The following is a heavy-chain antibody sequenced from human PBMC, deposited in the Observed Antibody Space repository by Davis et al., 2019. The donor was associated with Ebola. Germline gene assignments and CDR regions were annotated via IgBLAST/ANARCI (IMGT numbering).Heavy chain of an antibody. CDR2: IFPDDSDA. CDR1: GYGFTNYW. D-gene: IGHD5-24*01. Sequence: GGSLRLSCKGSGYGFTNYWIGWVRQMPGKGLEWMGFIFPDDSDATYSPSFQGQVTFSVDKSIRTAYLHWNSLKASDTAMYYCARGTDGYNPGGYFDSWGQGTLVTVSS. CDR3: ARGTDGYNPGGYFDS. V-gene: IGHV5-51*01. J-gene: IGHJ4*02.